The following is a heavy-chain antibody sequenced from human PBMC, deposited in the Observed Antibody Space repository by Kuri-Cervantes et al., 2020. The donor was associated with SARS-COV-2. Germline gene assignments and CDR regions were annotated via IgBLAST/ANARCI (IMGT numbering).Heavy chain of an antibody. CDR1: GGSISSYY. CDR3: ARGDCSGGSCYGMDV. V-gene: IGHV4-59*01. J-gene: IGHJ6*02. D-gene: IGHD2-15*01. Sequence: SETLSLTCTVSGGSISSYYWSWIRQPPGKGLEWIGYIYYSGSTNYNPSLKSRVTISVDTSKNQFSLKLNSVTAADTAVYYCARGDCSGGSCYGMDVWGQGTTVTVSS. CDR2: IYYSGST.